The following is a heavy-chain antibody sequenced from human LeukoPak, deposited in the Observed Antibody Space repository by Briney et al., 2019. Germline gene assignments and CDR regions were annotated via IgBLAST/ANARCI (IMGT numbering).Heavy chain of an antibody. CDR3: ARGRPYCSSTSCSRGGWFDP. D-gene: IGHD2-2*01. CDR1: AYTFTSYA. CDR2: INAGNGNT. Sequence: GASVKVSCKASAYTFTSYAMHWVRQAPGQRLEWMGWINAGNGNTKYSQKFQGRVTITRDTSASTAYMELSSLRSEDTAVYYCARGRPYCSSTSCSRGGWFDPWGQGTLVTVSS. J-gene: IGHJ5*02. V-gene: IGHV1-3*01.